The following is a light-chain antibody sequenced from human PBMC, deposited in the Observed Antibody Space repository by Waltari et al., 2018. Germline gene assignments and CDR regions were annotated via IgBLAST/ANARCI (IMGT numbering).Light chain of an antibody. Sequence: DSQMIQSPSTLSASVGDRVTITCRASQDVSVWLAWYQLKPGQAPKLLIYAASSLQSGVPSRFSGSGSGTEFTLTISSLQPDDFATYYCQQYNSFWTFGQGTKVEIK. CDR1: QDVSVW. CDR3: QQYNSFWT. CDR2: AAS. J-gene: IGKJ1*01. V-gene: IGKV1-5*01.